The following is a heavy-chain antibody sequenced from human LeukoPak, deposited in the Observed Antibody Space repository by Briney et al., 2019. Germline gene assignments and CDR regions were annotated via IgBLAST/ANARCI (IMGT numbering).Heavy chain of an antibody. CDR3: ARDLRSWYGSYYYYYMDV. J-gene: IGHJ6*03. Sequence: SVKVSCKASGGTFSSYAISWVRQAPGQGLEWMGGIIPIFGSANYAQNFQGRVTITADESTTTAYMELSSLRSEDTAVYYCARDLRSWYGSYYYYYMDVWGKGTTVTVSS. V-gene: IGHV1-69*13. CDR2: IIPIFGSA. D-gene: IGHD6-13*01. CDR1: GGTFSSYA.